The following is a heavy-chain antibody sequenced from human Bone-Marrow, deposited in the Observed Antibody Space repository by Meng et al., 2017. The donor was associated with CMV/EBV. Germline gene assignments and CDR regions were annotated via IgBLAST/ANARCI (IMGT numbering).Heavy chain of an antibody. V-gene: IGHV1-2*02. CDR2: INSNTAYT. D-gene: IGHD6-6*01. CDR3: ARDRKQLVPDFDY. J-gene: IGHJ4*01. CDR1: GYTFTDYY. Sequence: ASVQDSCKASGYTFTDYYSHWVRQAPGQGLEWMGSINSNTAYTYHAQNFQGRVTMTRDTSITTVYMELRSLRSDDTAVYYCARDRKQLVPDFDYWGQGTLVTVSS.